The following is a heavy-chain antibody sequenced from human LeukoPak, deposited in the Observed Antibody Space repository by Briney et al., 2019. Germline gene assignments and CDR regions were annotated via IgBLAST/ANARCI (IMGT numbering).Heavy chain of an antibody. D-gene: IGHD6-13*01. Sequence: SETLSLTCTVSGYSISSGYYWGWIRQPAGKGLEWIGRIYTSGSTNYNPSLKSRVTMSVDTSKNQFSLKLSSVTAADTAVYYCAREIAAAGFDPWGQGTLVTVSS. CDR2: IYTSGST. CDR3: AREIAAAGFDP. CDR1: GYSISSGYY. J-gene: IGHJ5*02. V-gene: IGHV4-4*07.